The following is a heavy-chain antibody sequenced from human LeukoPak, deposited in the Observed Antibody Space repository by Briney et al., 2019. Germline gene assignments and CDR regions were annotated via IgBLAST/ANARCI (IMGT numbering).Heavy chain of an antibody. CDR1: GYTLTELS. J-gene: IGHJ5*02. CDR3: AAYAVTMGWFDP. CDR2: FDPEDGET. D-gene: IGHD4-17*01. Sequence: ASVKVSCKVSGYTLTELSMHWVRQAPGKGLEWMGGFDPEDGETIYAQKFQGRVTMTEDTSTDTAYMELSSLRSEDTAVYYCAAYAVTMGWFDPWGQGTLVTVSS. V-gene: IGHV1-24*01.